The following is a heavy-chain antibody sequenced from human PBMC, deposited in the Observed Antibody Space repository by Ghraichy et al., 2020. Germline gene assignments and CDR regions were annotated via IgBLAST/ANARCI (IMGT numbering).Heavy chain of an antibody. CDR1: DGSVTSGAYY. Sequence: SETLSLTCTVSDGSVTSGAYYWTWIRQHPGKGLEWIGFVYYSGSTYNNPSLKSRVTISVDTSKNQFSLKLSSVTAADTAVYYCARLYCSGGSCYDYYYYGMDVWGQGTTVTVSS. CDR2: VYYSGST. CDR3: ARLYCSGGSCYDYYYYGMDV. V-gene: IGHV4-31*03. D-gene: IGHD2-15*01. J-gene: IGHJ6*02.